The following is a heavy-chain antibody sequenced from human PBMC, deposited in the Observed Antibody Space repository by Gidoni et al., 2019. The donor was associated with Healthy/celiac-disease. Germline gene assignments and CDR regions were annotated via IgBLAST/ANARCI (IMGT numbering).Heavy chain of an antibody. V-gene: IGHV3-23*01. CDR1: GFTFSSYA. Sequence: EVQLLESGGGLVQPGGSLRLSCAASGFTFSSYAMSWVRQAPGKGLEGVSAISGSGGSTYYADSVKGRFTISRDNSKNTLYLQMNSLRAEDTAVYYCAKDYNTYYDFWSGFTVDYWGQGTLFTVSS. D-gene: IGHD3-3*01. CDR2: ISGSGGST. J-gene: IGHJ4*02. CDR3: AKDYNTYYDFWSGFTVDY.